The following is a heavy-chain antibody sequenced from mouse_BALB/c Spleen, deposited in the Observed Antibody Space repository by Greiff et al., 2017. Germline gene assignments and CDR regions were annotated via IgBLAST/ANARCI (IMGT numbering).Heavy chain of an antibody. D-gene: IGHD2-10*01. CDR1: GYTFTDYN. CDR3: ARNPSYYGNYVGAMDY. V-gene: IGHV1S29*02. Sequence: EVQLQQSGPELVKPGASVKISCKASGYTFTDYNMHWVKQSHGKSLEWIGYIYPYNGGTGYNQKFKSKATLTVDNSSSTAYMELRSLTSEDSAVYYCARNPSYYGNYVGAMDYWGQGTSVTVSS. CDR2: IYPYNGGT. J-gene: IGHJ4*01.